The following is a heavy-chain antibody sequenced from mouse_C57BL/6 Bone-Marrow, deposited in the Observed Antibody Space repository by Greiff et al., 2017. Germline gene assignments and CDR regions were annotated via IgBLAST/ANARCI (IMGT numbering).Heavy chain of an antibody. V-gene: IGHV5-4*01. CDR1: GFTFSSYA. Sequence: EVQRVESGGGLVKPGGSLKLSCAASGFTFSSYAMSWVRQTPEKRLEWVATISDGGSYTYYPDNVKGRFTISRDNAKNNLYLQMSHLKSEDTAMYYCARGLPLGFYVWGTGTTVTVSS. CDR2: ISDGGSYT. CDR3: ARGLPLGFYV. J-gene: IGHJ1*03. D-gene: IGHD2-4*01.